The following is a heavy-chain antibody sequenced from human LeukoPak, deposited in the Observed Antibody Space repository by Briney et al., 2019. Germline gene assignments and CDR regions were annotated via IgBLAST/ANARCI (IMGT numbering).Heavy chain of an antibody. CDR2: ISSSSYI. D-gene: IGHD3-10*01. CDR3: ARDVEGSSDY. Sequence: GGSLRLSCAASGFTFDDYAMHWVRQAPGKGLEWVSSISSSSYIYYADSVKGRFTISRDNAKNSLYLQMNSLRAEDTAVYYCARDVEGSSDYWGQGTLVTVSS. J-gene: IGHJ4*02. CDR1: GFTFDDYA. V-gene: IGHV3-69-1*01.